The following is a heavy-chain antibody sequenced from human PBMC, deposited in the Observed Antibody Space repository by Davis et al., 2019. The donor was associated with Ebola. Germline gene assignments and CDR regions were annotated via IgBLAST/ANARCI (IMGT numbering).Heavy chain of an antibody. CDR2: INPSGGTT. J-gene: IGHJ2*01. Sequence: ASVKVSCKASGYAFISYYIHWVRQAPGQGLEWMGMINPSGGTTNYAQKFQGRVTMTRDTSMSTVYMELSSLRSEDTAVYYCARDGYSSGWSLYWYFDLWGRGTLVTVSS. CDR1: GYAFISYY. D-gene: IGHD6-19*01. CDR3: ARDGYSSGWSLYWYFDL. V-gene: IGHV1-46*01.